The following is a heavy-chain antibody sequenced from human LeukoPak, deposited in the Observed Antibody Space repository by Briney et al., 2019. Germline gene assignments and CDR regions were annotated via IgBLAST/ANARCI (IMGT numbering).Heavy chain of an antibody. D-gene: IGHD3-22*01. CDR2: IYYSGNT. CDR1: GGSIRSGDYN. J-gene: IGHJ3*02. CDR3: ARATITMMVGIPADAFDI. Sequence: SETLSLTCTVSGGSIRSGDYNSSWIRQPPGKGLEWIGYIYYSGNTYYNPSLKSRVTISVDTSKKQFSLKLSSVTAADTAVYYCARATITMMVGIPADAFDIWGQGTMVTVSS. V-gene: IGHV4-30-4*08.